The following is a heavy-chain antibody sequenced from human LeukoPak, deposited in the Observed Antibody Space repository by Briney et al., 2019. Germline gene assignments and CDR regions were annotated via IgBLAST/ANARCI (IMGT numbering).Heavy chain of an antibody. CDR3: ARTLVGATRPYYFDY. J-gene: IGHJ4*02. CDR2: ISSSSSTI. D-gene: IGHD1-26*01. Sequence: GGSLRLSCAASGFTFRSYSMNWVRQAPGKGLEGVLYISSSSSTIYYADSVKGRFTISRDNAKNSLYLQMNSLRAEDTAVYYCARTLVGATRPYYFDYWGQGTLVTVSS. V-gene: IGHV3-48*01. CDR1: GFTFRSYS.